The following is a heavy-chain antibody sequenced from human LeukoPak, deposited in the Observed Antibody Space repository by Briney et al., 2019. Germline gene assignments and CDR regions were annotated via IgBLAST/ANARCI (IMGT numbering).Heavy chain of an antibody. CDR3: AREPYGDSAFGFDY. Sequence: PSETLSLTCTVSGGSISSGDYYWGWIRQPPGKGLEWIGYIYYSGSTYYNPSLKSRVTISVDTSKNQFSLKLSSVTAADTAVYYCAREPYGDSAFGFDYWGQGTLVTVSS. CDR1: GGSISSGDYY. J-gene: IGHJ4*02. CDR2: IYYSGST. V-gene: IGHV4-30-4*08. D-gene: IGHD4-17*01.